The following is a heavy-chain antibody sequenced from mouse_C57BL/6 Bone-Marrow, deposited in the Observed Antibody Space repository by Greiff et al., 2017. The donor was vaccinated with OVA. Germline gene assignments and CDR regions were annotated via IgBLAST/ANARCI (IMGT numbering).Heavy chain of an antibody. CDR1: GFTFIDYY. CDR3: ARNDGYPFAY. Sequence: EVHLVESGGGLVQPGGSLKLSCAASGFTFIDYYLYWVRQTPEKRLEWVAYISNGGGSTYYPDTVKGRFTISRDNAKNTLYLQMSRLKSEDTAMYYCARNDGYPFAYWGQGTLVTVSA. J-gene: IGHJ3*01. CDR2: ISNGGGST. D-gene: IGHD2-3*01. V-gene: IGHV5-12*01.